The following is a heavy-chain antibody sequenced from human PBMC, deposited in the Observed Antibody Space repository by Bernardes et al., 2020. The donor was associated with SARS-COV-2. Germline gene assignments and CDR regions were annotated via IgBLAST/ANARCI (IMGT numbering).Heavy chain of an antibody. CDR2: IYYDGSNQ. J-gene: IGHJ6*02. CDR3: ARDRRTHSDSLGYYFPYYYYGLDV. D-gene: IGHD3-22*01. Sequence: GGSLRLSCAASGFTFSFHGMHWVRQSPGKGLEWVAVIYYDGSNQYYADSVRGRFTISRDNSKNTLYLDMSGLRAEDTALYFCARDRRTHSDSLGYYFPYYYYGLDVWGHGTAVTVSS. CDR1: GFTFSFHG. V-gene: IGHV3-33*01.